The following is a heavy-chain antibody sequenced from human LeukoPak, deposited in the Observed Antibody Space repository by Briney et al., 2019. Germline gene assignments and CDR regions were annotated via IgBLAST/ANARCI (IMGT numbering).Heavy chain of an antibody. J-gene: IGHJ4*02. CDR1: GFTFSSYA. Sequence: GGSLRLSCAASGFTFSSYAMSWVRQAPGKGLELVSSIIGSGGSTYYAVSVKGRFTISRDNSKNTLYLQMNGLRAEATAVYYCAKDRSLVVVIAILFDYWGQGTLVTVSS. CDR2: IIGSGGST. D-gene: IGHD2-21*01. CDR3: AKDRSLVVVIAILFDY. V-gene: IGHV3-23*01.